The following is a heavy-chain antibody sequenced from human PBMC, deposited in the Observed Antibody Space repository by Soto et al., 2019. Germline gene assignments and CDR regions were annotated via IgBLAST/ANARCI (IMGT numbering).Heavy chain of an antibody. D-gene: IGHD2-15*01. CDR2: IYSGGST. Sequence: GGSLRLSCAASGFTVSSNYMSWVRQAPGKGLEWVSVIYSGGSTYYADSVKGRFIVSRDDSKNTLFLQMNSLRAEDTAVYYCATAKLLLPWLFDYWGQGTLVTVSS. V-gene: IGHV3-66*01. CDR1: GFTVSSNY. CDR3: ATAKLLLPWLFDY. J-gene: IGHJ4*02.